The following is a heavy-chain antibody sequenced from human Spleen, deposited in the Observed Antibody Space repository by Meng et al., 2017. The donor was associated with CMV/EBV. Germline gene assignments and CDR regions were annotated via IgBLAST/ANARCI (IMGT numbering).Heavy chain of an antibody. CDR3: AKVGGYCSSTSCYYYYGMDV. CDR2: ISGSGGST. V-gene: IGHV3-23*01. Sequence: GGSLRLSCAASGFTFSSYAMSWVRQAPGKGLEWVSAISGSGGSTYYADSVKGRFTISRDNSKNTLYLQMNSLRAEDTAVYYCAKVGGYCSSTSCYYYYGMDVWGQGTTVTVSS. CDR1: GFTFSSYA. J-gene: IGHJ6*02. D-gene: IGHD2-2*01.